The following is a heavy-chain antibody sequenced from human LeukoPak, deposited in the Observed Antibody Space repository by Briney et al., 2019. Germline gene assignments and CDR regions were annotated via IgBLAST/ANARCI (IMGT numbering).Heavy chain of an antibody. D-gene: IGHD3-22*01. V-gene: IGHV3-11*01. CDR2: ISSSGSTI. Sequence: PGGSLRLSCAASGFTFSDYYMSWIRQAPGKGLEWVSYISSSGSTIYYADSVKGRFTISRDNAKNSLYLQINSLRAEDTGVYYCASTVDYYYDSRYFREGPTYYFDYWGQGTLVTVSS. J-gene: IGHJ4*02. CDR1: GFTFSDYY. CDR3: ASTVDYYYDSRYFREGPTYYFDY.